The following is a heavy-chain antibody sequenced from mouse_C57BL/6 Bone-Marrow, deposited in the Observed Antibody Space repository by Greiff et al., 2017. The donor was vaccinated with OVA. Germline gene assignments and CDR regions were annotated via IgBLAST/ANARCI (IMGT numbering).Heavy chain of an antibody. D-gene: IGHD1-2*01. CDR3: TRRGTTAYYYAMDY. CDR1: GFTFSDAW. CDR2: IRNKANNHAT. V-gene: IGHV6-6*01. J-gene: IGHJ4*01. Sequence: EVKVVESGGGLVQPGGSMKLSCAASGFTFSDAWMDWVRQSPEKGLEWVAEIRNKANNHATYYAESVKGGFTISRDDSKSSVYLQMNSLRAEDTGIYYCTRRGTTAYYYAMDYWGQGTSVTVSS.